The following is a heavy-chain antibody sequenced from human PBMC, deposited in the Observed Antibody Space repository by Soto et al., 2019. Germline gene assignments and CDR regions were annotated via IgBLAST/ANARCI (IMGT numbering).Heavy chain of an antibody. CDR3: ARDLWGYCGTDCYPLDV. Sequence: SETLSLTCAVYGGSFSGYSWTWIRQPPGTGLEWIGEINHTGSTNYNPSLKSRVTISVDTSKNQFSLKLTSVTAADTAVYYCARDLWGYCGTDCYPLDVWGQGTTVT. D-gene: IGHD2-21*02. J-gene: IGHJ6*02. CDR2: INHTGST. V-gene: IGHV4-34*01. CDR1: GGSFSGYS.